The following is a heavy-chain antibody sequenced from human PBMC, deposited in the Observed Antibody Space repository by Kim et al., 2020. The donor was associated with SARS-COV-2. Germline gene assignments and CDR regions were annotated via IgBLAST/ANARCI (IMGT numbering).Heavy chain of an antibody. J-gene: IGHJ6*02. CDR2: IYYSGST. D-gene: IGHD3-10*01. CDR3: ARVNSMVRGSNYYYYGMDV. CDR1: GGSISSSSYY. Sequence: SETLSLTCTVSGGSISSSSYYWGWIRQPPGKGLEWIGSIYYSGSTYYNPSLKSRVTISVDTSKNQFSLKLSSVTAADTAVYYCARVNSMVRGSNYYYYGMDVWGQGTTVTVSS. V-gene: IGHV4-39*01.